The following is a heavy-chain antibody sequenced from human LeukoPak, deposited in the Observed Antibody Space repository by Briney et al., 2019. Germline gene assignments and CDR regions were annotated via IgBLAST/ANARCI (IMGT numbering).Heavy chain of an antibody. CDR3: ARDVKYRGWWFDP. Sequence: GASVKVSCKASGYTFTSYYMHWVRQAPGQGLEWMGTINPSGGSTSYAQKFQGRVTMTRDTSTSAVYMELSSLRSEDTAVYYCARDVKYRGWWFDPWGQGTLVTVSS. V-gene: IGHV1-46*01. J-gene: IGHJ5*02. D-gene: IGHD2-2*01. CDR2: INPSGGST. CDR1: GYTFTSYY.